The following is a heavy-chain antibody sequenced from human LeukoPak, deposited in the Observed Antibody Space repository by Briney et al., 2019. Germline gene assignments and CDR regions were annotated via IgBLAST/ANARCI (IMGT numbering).Heavy chain of an antibody. Sequence: PGGSLRLSCAASGFTFSSYGMHWVRQAPGKGLEWVAFIRYDGSNKYYADSVKGRFTISRDNSKNTLYLQMNSLRAEDTAVYYCAKDLGHPDDILTGYLGPASLDYWGQGTLVTVSS. CDR3: AKDLGHPDDILTGYLGPASLDY. J-gene: IGHJ4*02. CDR2: IRYDGSNK. CDR1: GFTFSSYG. D-gene: IGHD3-9*01. V-gene: IGHV3-30*02.